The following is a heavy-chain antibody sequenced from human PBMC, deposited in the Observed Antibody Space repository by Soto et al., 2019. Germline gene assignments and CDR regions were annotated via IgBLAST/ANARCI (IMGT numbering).Heavy chain of an antibody. CDR3: ATSYGSGSTHFDS. D-gene: IGHD3-10*01. V-gene: IGHV1-69*02. J-gene: IGHJ4*02. CDR1: GGTFNTYT. CDR2: VNPIVGMS. Sequence: QVQLVQSGAEVKKPGSSVKVSCTASGGTFNTYTINWVRQAPGQRPEWVGRVNPIVGMSSSASKFQGRVTLTEDKSTSKAYMDLTGLKSEDTAVYYCATSYGSGSTHFDSWGQGTLGSVSS.